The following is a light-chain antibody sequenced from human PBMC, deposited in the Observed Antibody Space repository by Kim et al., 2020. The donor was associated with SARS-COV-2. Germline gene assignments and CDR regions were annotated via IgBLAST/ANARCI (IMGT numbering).Light chain of an antibody. CDR2: GKD. V-gene: IGLV3-19*01. J-gene: IGLJ2*01. Sequence: SSELTQDPAVSVALVQTVRITCQGDSLRKYYATWYQQKPRQAPVLVFYGKDKRPSGVPDRISGSTSGNTASLTITGAQAADEADYYCQSLDSRDTLVFGG. CDR1: SLRKYY. CDR3: QSLDSRDTLV.